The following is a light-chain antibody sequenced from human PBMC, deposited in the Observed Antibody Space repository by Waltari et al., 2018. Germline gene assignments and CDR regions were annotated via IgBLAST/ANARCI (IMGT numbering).Light chain of an antibody. J-gene: IGLJ2*01. Sequence: QSALTQPASVSGSPGQSITISCTGTSSAVGGYNPVSWYQDHPGQAPKVIIYDVSNRPSGVSDRFSGSKSGNTASLTISGLQAEDEADYYCSSQSSNDVVLFGGGTKLTVL. CDR2: DVS. V-gene: IGLV2-14*03. CDR3: SSQSSNDVVL. CDR1: SSAVGGYNP.